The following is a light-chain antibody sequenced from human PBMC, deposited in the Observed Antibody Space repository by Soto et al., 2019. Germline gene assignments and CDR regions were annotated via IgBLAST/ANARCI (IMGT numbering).Light chain of an antibody. CDR1: QSVENSR. Sequence: EIVLMQSPGTLSLSPGESATLSCRASQSVENSRIAWYQQKPGQAPRLVIYATSSRATGIPDRFGGSGSETDFTLTISRLEPENFAVYYCQQYDRASTSTFGQGTGLEIK. CDR2: ATS. J-gene: IGKJ2*01. V-gene: IGKV3-20*01. CDR3: QQYDRASTST.